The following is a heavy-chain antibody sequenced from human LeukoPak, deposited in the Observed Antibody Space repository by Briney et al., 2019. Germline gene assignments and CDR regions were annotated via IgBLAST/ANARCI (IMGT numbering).Heavy chain of an antibody. Sequence: PSETLSLTCTVSGGSIRSGGSYWSWIRQHPGKGLEWIGYIYYSGSTYHNPSLKSRVTISVDTSKNQFSLKLSSVTAADTAVYYCARLYGDYAGYFDLWGRGTLVTVSS. V-gene: IGHV4-31*03. CDR3: ARLYGDYAGYFDL. CDR1: GGSIRSGGSY. D-gene: IGHD4-17*01. CDR2: IYYSGST. J-gene: IGHJ2*01.